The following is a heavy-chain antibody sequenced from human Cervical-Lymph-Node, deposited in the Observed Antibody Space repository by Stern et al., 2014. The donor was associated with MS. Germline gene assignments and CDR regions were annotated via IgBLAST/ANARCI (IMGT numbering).Heavy chain of an antibody. Sequence: EVQLVESGGGLVRPGGSLGLSCAASGFSFSSYNMNWVRQAPGKGLQWVSSISSSGRDIQYADSVKGRFTISRDNALNSLFLQMNSLRAEDTAVYYCARARGSLRLGSCPSGRCYSLDSWGQGTLVTVSS. D-gene: IGHD2-15*01. J-gene: IGHJ4*02. CDR1: GFSFSSYN. CDR3: ARARGSLRLGSCPSGRCYSLDS. V-gene: IGHV3-21*01. CDR2: ISSSGRDI.